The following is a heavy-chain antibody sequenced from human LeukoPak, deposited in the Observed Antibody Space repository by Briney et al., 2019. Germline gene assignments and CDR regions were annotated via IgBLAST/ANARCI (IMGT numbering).Heavy chain of an antibody. J-gene: IGHJ4*02. Sequence: GGSLRLSCAASGFTFSSYAMHWVRQAPGKGLEWVAVISYDGSNKYYADSVKGRFTISRDNSKNTLYLQMNSLRAEDTAVYYCARDSRRYCSSTSCAVGYWGQGTLVTVSS. CDR3: ARDSRRYCSSTSCAVGY. CDR1: GFTFSSYA. V-gene: IGHV3-30-3*01. CDR2: ISYDGSNK. D-gene: IGHD2-2*01.